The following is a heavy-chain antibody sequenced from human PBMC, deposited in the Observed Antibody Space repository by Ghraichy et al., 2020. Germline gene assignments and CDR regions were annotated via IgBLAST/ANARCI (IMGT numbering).Heavy chain of an antibody. CDR1: GFTFSIFG. CDR3: VKNWANCTNGVCRHIVGFGDY. V-gene: IGHV3-30*18. Sequence: GGSLRLSCAASGFTFSIFGIHWVRQAPGKGLEWVAVISNDGTKKYYADSVKGRFTISRDNPKNTSYLQMNSLRTEDTAMYHCVKNWANCTNGVCRHIVGFGDYWGQGTLVTVSS. J-gene: IGHJ4*02. CDR2: ISNDGTKK. D-gene: IGHD2-8*01.